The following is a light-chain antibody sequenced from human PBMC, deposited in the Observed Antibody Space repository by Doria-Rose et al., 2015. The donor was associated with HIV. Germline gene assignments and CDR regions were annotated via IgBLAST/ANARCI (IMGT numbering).Light chain of an antibody. CDR1: QSFSSTY. V-gene: IGKV3-20*01. CDR3: HQYGAPWT. CDR2: DGS. J-gene: IGKJ1*01. Sequence: TQSPCTLALSPGARATLSCRASQSFSSTYLAWYQQQPGQAPSLLIYDGSSRAAGIPDRFSASRSVTDFTLTINRLEPEDCALYYCHQYGAPWTFGQGTKVEI.